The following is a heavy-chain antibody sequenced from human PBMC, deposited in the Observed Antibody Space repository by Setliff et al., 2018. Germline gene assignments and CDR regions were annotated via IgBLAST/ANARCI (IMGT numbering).Heavy chain of an antibody. CDR3: AREQWLDPPGYYYMDV. Sequence: PSETLSLTCTVSGGSISSGDYYWSWIRQPPGKGLEWIGSISHSGSTYYNPSLKSRVTMSIDTSKNQFSLKLNSVTAADMAVYYCAREQWLDPPGYYYMDVWAKGTTVTVSS. CDR1: GGSISSGDYY. V-gene: IGHV4-39*07. J-gene: IGHJ6*03. D-gene: IGHD6-19*01. CDR2: ISHSGST.